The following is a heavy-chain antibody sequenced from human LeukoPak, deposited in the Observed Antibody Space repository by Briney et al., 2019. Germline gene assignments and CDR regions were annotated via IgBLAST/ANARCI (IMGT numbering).Heavy chain of an antibody. Sequence: GGSLRLSCAASGFTLSHYAMHWVRQAPGEGLQWVAFISYSGNNYYYADSVKGRFIISRDDSKNTLYVEMNSLRLDDTAIYYCARGPPTSRSGAHFDYWGQGSLVTVPP. CDR1: GFTLSHYA. D-gene: IGHD5-12*01. V-gene: IGHV3-30*03. CDR2: ISYSGNNY. J-gene: IGHJ4*02. CDR3: ARGPPTSRSGAHFDY.